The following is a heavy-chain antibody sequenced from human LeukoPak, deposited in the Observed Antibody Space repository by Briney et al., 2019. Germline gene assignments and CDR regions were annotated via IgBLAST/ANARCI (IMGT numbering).Heavy chain of an antibody. V-gene: IGHV3-48*01. Sequence: RPGGSLRLSCAASGFTFRNYNMNWVRQAPGKGLEWISYISSDSTTIYYADSVKSRFTISRDNAKNSLYLQMNSLRAEDTAVYYCVRDRTTVTVFDYWGQGTLVTVSS. CDR3: VRDRTTVTVFDY. D-gene: IGHD4-17*01. CDR1: GFTFRNYN. CDR2: ISSDSTTI. J-gene: IGHJ4*02.